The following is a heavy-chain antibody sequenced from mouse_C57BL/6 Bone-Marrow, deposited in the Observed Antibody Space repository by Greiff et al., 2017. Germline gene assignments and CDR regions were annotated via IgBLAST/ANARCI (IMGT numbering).Heavy chain of an antibody. Sequence: EVKLMESGAELVKPGASVKLSCTASGFNIKDYYMHWVKQRTEQGLEWIGRIDPEDGETKYAPKFPGKATITAATSSNTAYLQLSSLTSEDTAVYYCARVYYDYLYYYAMDYWGQGTSVTVSS. V-gene: IGHV14-2*01. CDR2: IDPEDGET. CDR3: ARVYYDYLYYYAMDY. D-gene: IGHD2-4*01. J-gene: IGHJ4*01. CDR1: GFNIKDYY.